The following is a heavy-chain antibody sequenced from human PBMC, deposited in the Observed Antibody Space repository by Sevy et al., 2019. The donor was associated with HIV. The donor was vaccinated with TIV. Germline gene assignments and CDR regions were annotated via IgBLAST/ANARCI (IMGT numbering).Heavy chain of an antibody. D-gene: IGHD3-10*01. J-gene: IGHJ5*02. CDR3: ARTPGNYYGSGTYQEDWFDP. CDR2: ISSSSSYI. V-gene: IGHV3-21*01. CDR1: GFTFSIYT. Sequence: GGPLRLSCAASGFTFSIYTMNWVRQAPGKGLEWVSSISSSSSYIYYTDSVKGRFSISRDNAKNALFLIMNSLRAEDTAVYYRARTPGNYYGSGTYQEDWFDPWGQGTLVTVSS.